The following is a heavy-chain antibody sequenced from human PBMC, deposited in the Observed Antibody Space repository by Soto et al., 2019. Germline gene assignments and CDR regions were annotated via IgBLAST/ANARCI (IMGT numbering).Heavy chain of an antibody. CDR2: VYYSGTT. CDR1: GGSVSDETYY. V-gene: IGHV4-61*01. J-gene: IGHJ4*02. D-gene: IGHD2-15*01. CDR3: ARAKAVPNTLLSRYLVDY. Sequence: PSETLSLTCSVSGGSVSDETYYWSWIRQPPGRIREWIGYVYYSGTTNYNPSLKSRVTISVDLSKNRFSLRLSSVTTADTALHYCARAKAVPNTLLSRYLVDYWGQWALVTVSS.